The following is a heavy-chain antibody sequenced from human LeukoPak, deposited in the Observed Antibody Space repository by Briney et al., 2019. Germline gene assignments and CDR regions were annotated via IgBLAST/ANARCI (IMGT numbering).Heavy chain of an antibody. J-gene: IGHJ5*02. Sequence: PSETLSLTCTVSGGSISSYYWGWIRQPPGKGLEWIGYIYTSGSTNYNPSLKGRVTISVDTSKNQFSLKLSSVTAADTAVYYCARHWGKYSSVDPGGQGTLVTVSS. D-gene: IGHD6-25*01. CDR2: IYTSGST. V-gene: IGHV4-4*09. CDR3: ARHWGKYSSVDP. CDR1: GGSISSYY.